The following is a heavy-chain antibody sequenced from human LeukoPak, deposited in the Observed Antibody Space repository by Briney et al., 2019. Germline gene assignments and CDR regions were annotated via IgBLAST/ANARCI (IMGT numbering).Heavy chain of an antibody. Sequence: GGSLRLSCAASGFTLSSKSRKWVGGGPRKWRERVTSISSSRSYIYYADSVKGRFTISRDTAKTSLYLQMNSLRAEDTAVYYCARDLSDYHEYYFDYWGQGTLVTVSS. D-gene: IGHD4-11*01. CDR2: ISSSRSYI. CDR1: GFTLSSKS. V-gene: IGHV3-21*01. CDR3: ARDLSDYHEYYFDY. J-gene: IGHJ4*02.